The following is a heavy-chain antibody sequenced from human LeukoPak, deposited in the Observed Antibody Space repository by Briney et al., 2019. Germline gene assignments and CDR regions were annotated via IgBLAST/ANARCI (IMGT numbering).Heavy chain of an antibody. CDR2: IYYSGST. V-gene: IGHV4-39*01. CDR3: ARRLAAESYYFDY. CDR1: GGSISSSSYY. Sequence: SETLSLTCTVSGGSISSSSYYWGWIRQPPGKGLELIGSIYYSGSTYYNPSLKSRVTISVDTSKDKFSLKLSSVTAADTAVYYCARRLAAESYYFDYWGQGTLVTVSS. D-gene: IGHD6-13*01. J-gene: IGHJ4*02.